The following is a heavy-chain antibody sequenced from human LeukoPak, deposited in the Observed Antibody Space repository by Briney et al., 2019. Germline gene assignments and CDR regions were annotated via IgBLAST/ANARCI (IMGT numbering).Heavy chain of an antibody. J-gene: IGHJ4*02. D-gene: IGHD3-3*01. CDR3: ARHGAGRFLEWLLGY. Sequence: GGSLRLSCAASGLTFSTHSMTWVRQAPGKGLEWVSSISGSSNYIHYADSVRGRFTISRDNAKNSLYLQMNSLRAEDTAVYYCARHGAGRFLEWLLGYWGQGTLVTVSS. CDR2: ISGSSNYI. CDR1: GLTFSTHS. V-gene: IGHV3-21*01.